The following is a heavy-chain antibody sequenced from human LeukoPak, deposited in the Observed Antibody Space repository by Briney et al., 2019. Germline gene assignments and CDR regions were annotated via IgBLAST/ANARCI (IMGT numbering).Heavy chain of an antibody. D-gene: IGHD3-22*01. CDR3: ARPGAYYYDSSGYYLVY. V-gene: IGHV3-30*02. Sequence: GGSLRLSCAASGFTFSSYGMHWVRQAPGKGLEWVAFIRYDGSNKYYADSVKGRFTISRDNAKNSLYLQMNSLRAEDTAVYYCARPGAYYYDSSGYYLVYWGQGTLVTVSS. CDR1: GFTFSSYG. J-gene: IGHJ4*02. CDR2: IRYDGSNK.